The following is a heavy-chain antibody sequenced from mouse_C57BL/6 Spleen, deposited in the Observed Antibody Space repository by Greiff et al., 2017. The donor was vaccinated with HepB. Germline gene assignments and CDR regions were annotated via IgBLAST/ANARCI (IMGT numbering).Heavy chain of an antibody. CDR3: ASLGATVVANWYFDV. V-gene: IGHV1-82*01. J-gene: IGHJ1*03. CDR1: GYAFSSSW. D-gene: IGHD1-1*01. Sequence: VKLMESGPELVKPGASVKISCKASGYAFSSSWMNWVKQRPGKGLEWIGRIYPGDGDTNYNGKFKGKATLTADKSSSTAYRQLSSLTSEDSAVYFCASLGATVVANWYFDVWGTGTTVTVSS. CDR2: IYPGDGDT.